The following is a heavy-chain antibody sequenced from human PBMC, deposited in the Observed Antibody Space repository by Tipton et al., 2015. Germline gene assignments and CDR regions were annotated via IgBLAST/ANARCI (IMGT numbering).Heavy chain of an antibody. V-gene: IGHV3-7*01. J-gene: IGHJ4*02. CDR1: GFTFSNYW. CDR3: AREGSGWYGADY. CDR2: IKEDGSVN. Sequence: SLRLSCAASGFTFSNYWMTWVRQAPGKGLEWVAHIKEDGSVNNHLDSVKGRFTISGDNAKNSLYLQMNSLRAEDTAVYYCAREGSGWYGADYWGQGTLVTVSS. D-gene: IGHD6-19*01.